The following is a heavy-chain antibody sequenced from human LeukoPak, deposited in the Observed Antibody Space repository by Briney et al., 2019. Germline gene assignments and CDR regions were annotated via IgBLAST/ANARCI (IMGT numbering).Heavy chain of an antibody. CDR2: ISAYNGNT. J-gene: IGHJ5*02. D-gene: IGHD6-6*01. Sequence: APVKVSCKASGYTFTSYGISWVRQAPGQGLEWMGWISAYNGNTNYAQKLQGRVTMTTDTSTSTAYMELRSLRSDDTAVYYCARDRGYSSSGGWFDPWGQGTLVTVSS. CDR1: GYTFTSYG. CDR3: ARDRGYSSSGGWFDP. V-gene: IGHV1-18*01.